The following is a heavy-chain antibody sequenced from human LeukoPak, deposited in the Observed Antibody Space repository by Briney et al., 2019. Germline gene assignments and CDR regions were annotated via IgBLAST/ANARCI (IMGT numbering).Heavy chain of an antibody. CDR3: ARYCNGVTCYSGYDY. CDR2: ISTNGGGT. Sequence: GGSLRLSCAASGFXFSSYAIHWVRQTPGKGLEYVSAISTNGGGTYYANSVKGRFTISRDNSKNTLYLQMGSLRAEDMAVYFCARYCNGVTCYSGYDYWGQGTLVTVSS. J-gene: IGHJ4*02. V-gene: IGHV3-64*01. CDR1: GFXFSSYA. D-gene: IGHD2-15*01.